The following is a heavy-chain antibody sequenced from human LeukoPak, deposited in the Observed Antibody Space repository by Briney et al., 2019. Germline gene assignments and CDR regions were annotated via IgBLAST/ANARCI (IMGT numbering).Heavy chain of an antibody. V-gene: IGHV4-31*03. CDR2: IYYSGST. CDR1: GGSISSGGYY. J-gene: IGHJ3*02. Sequence: SQTLSLTCTVSGGSISSGGYYWSWIRQHPGKGLEWIGYIYYSGSTYYNPSLKSRVTISVDTSKNQFSLKLSSVTAADTAVYYCARTRIAVAGAFDIWGQGTMVTVSS. D-gene: IGHD6-19*01. CDR3: ARTRIAVAGAFDI.